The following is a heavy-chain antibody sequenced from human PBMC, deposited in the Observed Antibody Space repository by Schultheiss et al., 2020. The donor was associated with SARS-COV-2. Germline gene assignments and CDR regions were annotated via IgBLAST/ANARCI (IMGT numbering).Heavy chain of an antibody. CDR3: ARDRALWFGELTL. CDR2: IYYSGST. Sequence: SETLSLTCTVSGGSISSGGYYWSWIRQHPGKGLEWIGYIYYSGSTNYNPSLKSRVTISVDTSKNQFSLKLSSVTAADTAVYYCARDRALWFGELTLWGQGTTVTVSS. D-gene: IGHD3-10*01. J-gene: IGHJ6*02. CDR1: GGSISSGGYY. V-gene: IGHV4-61*08.